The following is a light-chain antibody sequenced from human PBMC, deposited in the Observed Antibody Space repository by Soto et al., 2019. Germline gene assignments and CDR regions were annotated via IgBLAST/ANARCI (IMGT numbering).Light chain of an antibody. Sequence: QSALTQPASVSGSLGQSITISCTGTSSDIGAYNYVSWYQQHPGKAPKLIIYEVSYRPSGFSNRFSASKSANTASLTISGLQAEDEADYYCNSFASSNSLIFGGGTKLTVL. CDR1: SSDIGAYNY. CDR2: EVS. CDR3: NSFASSNSLI. J-gene: IGLJ2*01. V-gene: IGLV2-14*01.